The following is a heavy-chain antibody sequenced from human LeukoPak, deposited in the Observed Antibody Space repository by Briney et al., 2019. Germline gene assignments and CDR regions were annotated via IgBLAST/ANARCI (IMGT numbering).Heavy chain of an antibody. J-gene: IGHJ6*03. Sequence: ASVKVSCKASGYTFTKYDINRVRQATGQGLEWMGGMNPNSGNTGYAQRFQGRVTITRNTSITKANMELSSLTSEDTAVYYCARAITVVRGVIIPYMDVWGKGTTVTVSS. CDR3: ARAITVVRGVIIPYMDV. V-gene: IGHV1-8*03. CDR2: MNPNSGNT. CDR1: GYTFTKYD. D-gene: IGHD3-10*01.